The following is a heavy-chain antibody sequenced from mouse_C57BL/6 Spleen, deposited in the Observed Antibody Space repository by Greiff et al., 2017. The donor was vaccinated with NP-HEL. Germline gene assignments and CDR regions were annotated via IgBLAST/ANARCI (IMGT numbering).Heavy chain of an antibody. J-gene: IGHJ2*01. D-gene: IGHD1-1*01. Sequence: QVQLQQSGAELVRPGASVTLSCKASGYTFTDYEMHWVKQTPVHGLEWIGAIDPETGGTAYNQKFKDKAILTADKSSSTAYMELRSLTSEDSAVYYCTRSGYYGSSYDYWGQGTTLTVSS. CDR2: IDPETGGT. V-gene: IGHV1-15*01. CDR3: TRSGYYGSSYDY. CDR1: GYTFTDYE.